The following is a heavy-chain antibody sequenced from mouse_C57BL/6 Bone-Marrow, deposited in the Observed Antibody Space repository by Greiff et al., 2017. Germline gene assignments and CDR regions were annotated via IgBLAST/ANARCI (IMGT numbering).Heavy chain of an antibody. CDR3: ARQGGRGYFDV. D-gene: IGHD1-1*01. CDR2: INSDGGST. CDR1: EYEFPSHD. J-gene: IGHJ1*03. V-gene: IGHV5-2*01. Sequence: EVKVVESGGGLVQPGESLKLSCESNEYEFPSHDMSWVRKTPEKRLELVAAINSDGGSTYYPDTMERRFIISRDNTKKALYLQMSSLWSEDTALYYCARQGGRGYFDVWGTGTTVTVSS.